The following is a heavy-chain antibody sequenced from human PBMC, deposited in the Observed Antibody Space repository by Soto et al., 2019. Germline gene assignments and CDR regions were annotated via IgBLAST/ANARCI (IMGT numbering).Heavy chain of an antibody. CDR2: IYYIVTT. D-gene: IGHD5-18*01. CDR1: GSFISGYY. V-gene: IGHV4-59*01. Sequence: PSETLSLTCTVSGSFISGYYWNWIRQPPGKGLEYIGHIYYIVTTNYNPSLKSRATISVDTSKNQFSLKLTSVTAADTAVYFCVRSGSKYGDNAFDIWDQGTLVTVS. J-gene: IGHJ3*02. CDR3: VRSGSKYGDNAFDI.